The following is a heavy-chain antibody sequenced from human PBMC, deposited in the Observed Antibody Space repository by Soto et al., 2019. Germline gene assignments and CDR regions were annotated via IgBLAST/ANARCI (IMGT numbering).Heavy chain of an antibody. D-gene: IGHD1-26*01. CDR1: GGSISSYY. J-gene: IGHJ6*02. CDR3: ARVSGSYYYGMDV. CDR2: IYYSGST. V-gene: IGHV4-59*12. Sequence: TSETLSLTCTVSGGSISSYYCSWIRQPPGKGLEWIGEIYYSGSTNYNPSLKSRVTISVDKSKNQFSLKLSSVTAADTAVYYCARVSGSYYYGMDVRGQGTTVTVSS.